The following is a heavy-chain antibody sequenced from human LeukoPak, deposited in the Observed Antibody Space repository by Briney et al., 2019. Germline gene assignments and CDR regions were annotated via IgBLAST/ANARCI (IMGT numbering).Heavy chain of an antibody. D-gene: IGHD3-10*01. V-gene: IGHV1-8*01. Sequence: ASVKVSCTASGYSFTSYDIDWVRQPAGQGLEWMGWMNANSGNTGYAQKFQGGVTLTRDTSTSTAYMELTGLRSEDTAVYYYARANYGSGSYHPYYYYMDVWGKGTTVTVSS. CDR2: MNANSGNT. J-gene: IGHJ6*03. CDR3: ARANYGSGSYHPYYYYMDV. CDR1: GYSFTSYD.